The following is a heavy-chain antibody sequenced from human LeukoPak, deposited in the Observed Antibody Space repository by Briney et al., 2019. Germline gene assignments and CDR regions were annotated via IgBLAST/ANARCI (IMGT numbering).Heavy chain of an antibody. Sequence: SETLSLTCTVSGGSISSYYWSWIRQPPGKGLEWIGYIYYSGSTNYNPSLKSRVTMSVDTSKNQFSLKLSSVTAADTAVYYCARHLPWVAVRAFDIWGQGTMVAVSS. J-gene: IGHJ3*02. V-gene: IGHV4-59*08. D-gene: IGHD2-21*01. CDR2: IYYSGST. CDR3: ARHLPWVAVRAFDI. CDR1: GGSISSYY.